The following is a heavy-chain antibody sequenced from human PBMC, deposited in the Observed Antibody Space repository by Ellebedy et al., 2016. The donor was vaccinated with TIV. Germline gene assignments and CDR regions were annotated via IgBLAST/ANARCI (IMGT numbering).Heavy chain of an antibody. J-gene: IGHJ3*02. CDR1: GYTFTGYY. D-gene: IGHD3-10*01. CDR3: ARVIVETFGEANGMAFDI. Sequence: AASVKVSCKASGYTFTGYYMHWVRQAPGQGLEWMGWINPNSGGTNYAQKFQGRVTMTRDTSISTAYMELSRLRSDDTAVYYCARVIVETFGEANGMAFDIWGQGTMVTVSS. CDR2: INPNSGGT. V-gene: IGHV1-2*02.